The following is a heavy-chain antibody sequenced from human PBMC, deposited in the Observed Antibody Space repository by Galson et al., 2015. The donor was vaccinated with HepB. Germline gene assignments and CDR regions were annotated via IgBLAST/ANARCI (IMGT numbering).Heavy chain of an antibody. J-gene: IGHJ4*02. V-gene: IGHV3-74*01. Sequence: SLRLSCAASGSTFSSYWMHWVRQAPGKGLVWVSRINSDGSSTTYADSVKGRFTISRDNAKNTLYLQMNSLRAEDTAVYYCARDRGYCSGGSCYPEVDYWGQGTLVTVSS. CDR2: INSDGSST. D-gene: IGHD2-15*01. CDR3: ARDRGYCSGGSCYPEVDY. CDR1: GSTFSSYW.